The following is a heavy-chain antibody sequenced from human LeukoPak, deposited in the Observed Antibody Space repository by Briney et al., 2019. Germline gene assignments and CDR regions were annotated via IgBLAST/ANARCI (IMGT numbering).Heavy chain of an antibody. Sequence: GGSLRLSCAASGFTFSSYAMHWVRQAPGKGLEWVAVISYDGSNKYYADSVKGRFTIARDNSKDSLYLQINSLRAEDTSLYYWASPLVVVITTGGYWGQGTLVTVSS. V-gene: IGHV3-30-3*01. CDR2: ISYDGSNK. J-gene: IGHJ4*02. D-gene: IGHD3-22*01. CDR3: ASPLVVVITTGGY. CDR1: GFTFSSYA.